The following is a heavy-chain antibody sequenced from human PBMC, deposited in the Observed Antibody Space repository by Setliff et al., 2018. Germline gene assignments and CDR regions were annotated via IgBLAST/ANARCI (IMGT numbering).Heavy chain of an antibody. J-gene: IGHJ6*02. Sequence: PSETLSLTCSVYGESFSDYFWSWIRQPPGKGLEWIGYIYHNGNTNFNPSLKSRVTMSVDTSKNQFALNLTSVTAADTAVYYCARDRSAYSYGLDVWGQGTTVTVSS. CDR3: ARDRSAYSYGLDV. CDR1: GESFSDYF. V-gene: IGHV4-59*01. CDR2: IYHNGNT.